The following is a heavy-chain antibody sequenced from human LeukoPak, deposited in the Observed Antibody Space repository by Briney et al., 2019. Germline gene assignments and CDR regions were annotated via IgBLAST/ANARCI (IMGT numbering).Heavy chain of an antibody. J-gene: IGHJ6*03. CDR3: ARAFSSRIAAAGTPYYYYYMDV. CDR1: GYTFTSYG. D-gene: IGHD6-13*01. CDR2: TSACNGNT. Sequence: ASVKVSCKASGYTFTSYGISWVRQAPGQGLEWMGWTSACNGNTNYAQKLQGRVTMTTDTSTSTAYMELRSLRSDDTAVYYCARAFSSRIAAAGTPYYYYYMDVWGKGTTVTVSS. V-gene: IGHV1-18*01.